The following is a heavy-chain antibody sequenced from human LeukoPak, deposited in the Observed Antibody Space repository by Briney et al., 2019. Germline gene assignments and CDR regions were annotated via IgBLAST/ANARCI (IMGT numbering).Heavy chain of an antibody. D-gene: IGHD3-3*01. J-gene: IGHJ5*02. Sequence: GGSLRLSCAASGFTFSSYGMHWVRQAPGKGLEWVAIISYDGSNKYYADSVKGRFTISRDNSKNTLYVQMNSLRAEDTAVYYCAKDPEAYYDFWSGYSTNWFDPWGQGTLVTVSS. V-gene: IGHV3-30*18. CDR2: ISYDGSNK. CDR1: GFTFSSYG. CDR3: AKDPEAYYDFWSGYSTNWFDP.